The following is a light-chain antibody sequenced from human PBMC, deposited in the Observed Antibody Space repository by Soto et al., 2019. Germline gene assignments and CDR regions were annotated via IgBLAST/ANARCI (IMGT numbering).Light chain of an antibody. CDR1: ISNIGSNP. CDR2: RNN. CDR3: AAWDDRLSAYV. Sequence: QSVLTHPPSSSGTPWQRVTISCSGCISNIGSNPVYWHQHLPGTAPKLLVYRNNQRPSGVPDRFSDSKSGTSAFLAISGLRSEDEADYYCAAWDDRLSAYVFGTGTKVTV. V-gene: IGLV1-47*01. J-gene: IGLJ1*01.